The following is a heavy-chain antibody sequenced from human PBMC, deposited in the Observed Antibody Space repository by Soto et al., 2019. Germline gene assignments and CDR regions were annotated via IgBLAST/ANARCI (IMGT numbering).Heavy chain of an antibody. CDR3: ARDGSFLPIMVYFDY. J-gene: IGHJ4*02. V-gene: IGHV3-30-3*01. D-gene: IGHD3-10*01. CDR2: ISYDGSNK. Sequence: PGGSLRLSCAASGFTFSSYAMHWVRQAPGKGLEWVAVISYDGSNKYYADSVKGRFTISRGNSKNTLYLQMNSLRAEDTAVYYCARDGSFLPIMVYFDYWGQGTLVTVSS. CDR1: GFTFSSYA.